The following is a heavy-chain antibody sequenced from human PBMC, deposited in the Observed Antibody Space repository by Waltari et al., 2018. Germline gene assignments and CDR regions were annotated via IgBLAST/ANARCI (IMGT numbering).Heavy chain of an antibody. D-gene: IGHD2-8*02. CDR2: IIPMFGTT. CDR3: ARDPPGRGYYHTYYMDV. V-gene: IGHV1-69*13. CDR1: GGTFRSSA. Sequence: QVQLVQSGAEVKKPGSSVKVSCKAFGGTFRSSAITRVRQAPGQGLEGMGRIIPMFGTTNYAQKFQGRVTITADKSTSTAYMELSGLRSEDTAVYYCARDPPGRGYYHTYYMDVWGKGTTVTISS. J-gene: IGHJ6*03.